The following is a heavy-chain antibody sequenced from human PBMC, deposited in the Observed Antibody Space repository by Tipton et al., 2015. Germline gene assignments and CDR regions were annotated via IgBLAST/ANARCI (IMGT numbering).Heavy chain of an antibody. Sequence: TLSLTCTVSGVSISGTSYYWGWIRQPPGKGLEWIGSIYYSGDMHYNPSLKSRVAMSVDTSNNHFSLRLTSLTASDTAVYYCARTQGYFDGSGYYYDAFDIWGQGTMVTVSS. V-gene: IGHV4-39*02. CDR3: ARTQGYFDGSGYYYDAFDI. CDR1: GVSISGTSYY. D-gene: IGHD3-22*01. CDR2: IYYSGDM. J-gene: IGHJ3*02.